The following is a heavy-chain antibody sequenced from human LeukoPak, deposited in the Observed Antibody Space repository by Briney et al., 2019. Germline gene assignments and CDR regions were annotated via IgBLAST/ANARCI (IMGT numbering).Heavy chain of an antibody. D-gene: IGHD5-18*01. CDR1: GFTVSINY. Sequence: PGRSLRLSCAASGFTVSINYMSWVRQAPGKGLEWVSAISGSGGSTYYADSVKGRFTISRDNSKNTLYLQMNSLRAEDTAVYYCAKGPWIQLWLNPFDYWGQGTLVTVSS. J-gene: IGHJ4*02. CDR3: AKGPWIQLWLNPFDY. V-gene: IGHV3-23*01. CDR2: ISGSGGST.